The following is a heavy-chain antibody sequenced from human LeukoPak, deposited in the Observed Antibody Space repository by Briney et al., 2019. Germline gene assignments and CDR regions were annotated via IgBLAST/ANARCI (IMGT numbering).Heavy chain of an antibody. Sequence: ASVKVSCRASGYTFTSYGSRWVRQAPGQGREWMGWISADNGNTKYAQKLQGRVTMTTDTSTSTAYMELRRLRSDDTAVYYCARDLAVPAAMGRAWFDPWGQGTLVTVSS. J-gene: IGHJ5*02. D-gene: IGHD2-2*01. CDR3: ARDLAVPAAMGRAWFDP. V-gene: IGHV1-18*04. CDR1: GYTFTSYG. CDR2: ISADNGNT.